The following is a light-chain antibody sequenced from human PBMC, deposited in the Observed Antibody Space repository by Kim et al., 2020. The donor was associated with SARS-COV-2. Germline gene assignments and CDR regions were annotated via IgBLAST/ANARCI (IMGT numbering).Light chain of an antibody. CDR1: SSNSGAGYD. V-gene: IGLV1-40*03. CDR2: GNS. Sequence: GTISCAGRSSNSGAGYDVQGYQQLPGTAPKLLIYGNSNRPSGIPDRFSGSESGASASLTITGLQAEDEAYYYCQSYDSSLTGLYVFGTGTKVTVL. J-gene: IGLJ1*01. CDR3: QSYDSSLTGLYV.